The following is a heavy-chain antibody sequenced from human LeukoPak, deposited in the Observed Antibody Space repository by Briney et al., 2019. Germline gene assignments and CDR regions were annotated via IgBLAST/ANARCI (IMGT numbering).Heavy chain of an antibody. V-gene: IGHV3-30*03. CDR1: GFTFSSYG. Sequence: GRSLRLSCAASGFTFSSYGMHWVRQAPGKGLEWVAVISYDGSNKYYADSVKGRFTISRDDSKNTLYLQMNSLRAEDTAVYYCAISPAIAVADNDAFDIWGQGTMVTVSS. J-gene: IGHJ3*02. CDR2: ISYDGSNK. D-gene: IGHD6-19*01. CDR3: AISPAIAVADNDAFDI.